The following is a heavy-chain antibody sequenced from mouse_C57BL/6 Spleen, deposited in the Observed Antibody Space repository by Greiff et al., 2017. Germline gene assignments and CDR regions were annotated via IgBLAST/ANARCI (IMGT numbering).Heavy chain of an antibody. Sequence: EVQVVESGGGLVQPGGSLTLSCAASGFTFSDYGMHWVRQAPEKGLEWVAYISSGRSTIYYADTVKGRFTISRDNAKNTLFLQMTSLRSEDTAMYYCARKDYYFDVWGTGTTVTVYS. D-gene: IGHD2-4*01. CDR2: ISSGRSTI. CDR3: ARKDYYFDV. V-gene: IGHV5-17*01. J-gene: IGHJ1*03. CDR1: GFTFSDYG.